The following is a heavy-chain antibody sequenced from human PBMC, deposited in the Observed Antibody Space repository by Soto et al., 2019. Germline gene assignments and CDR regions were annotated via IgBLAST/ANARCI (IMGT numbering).Heavy chain of an antibody. CDR3: ARDPLDVYGDYSSSGMDA. J-gene: IGHJ6*02. D-gene: IGHD3-16*01. Sequence: SQTLSLTCAISGDSISSNSAAWNWIRQSPSRGLEWLGRTYYRSKWYNDYAVSVKSRITINPDTSKNQFSLQLNSVTPEDTAVYYCARDPLDVYGDYSSSGMDAWGQGTTVTVSS. V-gene: IGHV6-1*01. CDR2: TYYRSKWYN. CDR1: GDSISSNSAA.